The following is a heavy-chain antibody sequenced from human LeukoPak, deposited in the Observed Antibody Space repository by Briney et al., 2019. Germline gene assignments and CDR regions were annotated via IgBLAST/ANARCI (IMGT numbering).Heavy chain of an antibody. D-gene: IGHD2-2*01. V-gene: IGHV3-9*01. J-gene: IGHJ4*02. Sequence: PGRSLRLSCAASGFTFEDHVMHWVRQAPGKGLEWVSSISWSGDRMGYADAVKGRFTISRDNAKNSLFLQMNSLRVEDTALYYCAKDLGGSATTVWGQGTLLTVSS. CDR1: GFTFEDHV. CDR2: ISWSGDRM. CDR3: AKDLGGSATTV.